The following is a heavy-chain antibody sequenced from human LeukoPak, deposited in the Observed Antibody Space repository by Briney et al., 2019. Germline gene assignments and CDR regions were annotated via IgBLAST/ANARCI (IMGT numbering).Heavy chain of an antibody. V-gene: IGHV4-39*01. CDR1: GGSISSSSYY. Sequence: SETLSLTCTVSGGSISSSSYYWGWIRQSPGKGLEWIGSIYYSGSAYYNPSLKSRLTISVDTSKNQFSLKLSSVTAADTAVYYCAGPYYYDSSAYYQPFDYWGQGALVAVSS. CDR2: IYYSGSA. D-gene: IGHD3-22*01. J-gene: IGHJ4*02. CDR3: AGPYYYDSSAYYQPFDY.